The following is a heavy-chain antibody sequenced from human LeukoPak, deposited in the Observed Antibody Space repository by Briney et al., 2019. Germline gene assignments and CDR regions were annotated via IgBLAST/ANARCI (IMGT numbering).Heavy chain of an antibody. V-gene: IGHV4-59*12. J-gene: IGHJ2*01. CDR1: GGSISSYY. D-gene: IGHD3-10*01. CDR2: IYHSGST. CDR3: ARGGSYWYFDL. Sequence: SETLSLTCTVSGGSISSYYWSWIRQPPGKGLEWIGYIYHSGSTYYNPSLKSRVTISVDRSKNQFSLKLSSVTAADTAVYYCARGGSYWYFDLWGRGTLVTVSS.